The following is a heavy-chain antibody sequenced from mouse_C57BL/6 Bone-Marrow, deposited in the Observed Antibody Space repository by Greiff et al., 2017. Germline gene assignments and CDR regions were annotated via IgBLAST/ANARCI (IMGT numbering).Heavy chain of an antibody. CDR3: ACESDLLSISY. CDR1: GYSFTGYY. J-gene: IGHJ3*01. V-gene: IGHV1-42*01. CDR2: INPSNGGT. Sequence: EVQLQQPGPELVKPGASVKISCKASGYSFTGYYMNWVKQSPEKSLEWIGEINPSNGGTTYNQKFKDKATLTVDKSSSTAYMQLKSLTSDDSAVYYCACESDLLSISYWGQGNLVTVTA. D-gene: IGHD2-10*01.